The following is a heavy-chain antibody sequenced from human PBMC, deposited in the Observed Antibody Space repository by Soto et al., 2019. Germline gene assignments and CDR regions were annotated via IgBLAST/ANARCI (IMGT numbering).Heavy chain of an antibody. D-gene: IGHD6-25*01. V-gene: IGHV4-4*02. CDR3: ARGERQQQRDY. CDR2: IHHSGNS. CDR1: GDSIRSDKW. Sequence: QVQLHESGPGLVKPSGTLSLTCAVSGDSIRSDKWWSWVRQPQGKGLEWIGEIHHSGNSNYNPSLKSRVIISVDKSENQFSLNLSSVTDADTAVYYCARGERQQQRDYWGQGTLVTVSS. J-gene: IGHJ4*02.